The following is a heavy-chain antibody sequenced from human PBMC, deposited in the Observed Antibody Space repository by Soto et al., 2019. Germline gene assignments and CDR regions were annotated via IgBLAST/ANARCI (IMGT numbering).Heavy chain of an antibody. CDR3: ARAPSSNLVSDK. CDR1: GASIDDDC. J-gene: IGHJ6*02. D-gene: IGHD4-4*01. V-gene: IGHV4-59*01. CDR2: ICYNDIT. Sequence: PSETLSLTCTVSGASIDDDCWTWIRQSPGKGLEWIGNICYNDITNYSPSLQSRVTITRDVSKNQFSLNLTSVTASDTAVYYCARAPSSNLVSDKWGQGTTVTVSS.